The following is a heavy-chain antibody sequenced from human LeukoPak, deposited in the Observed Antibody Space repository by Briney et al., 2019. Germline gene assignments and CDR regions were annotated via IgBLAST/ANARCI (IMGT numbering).Heavy chain of an antibody. D-gene: IGHD5-18*01. CDR2: FDPADGET. J-gene: IGHJ4*02. CDR1: GYTLTELS. Sequence: ASVKVSCKVSGYTLTELSMHWVRQAPGKGLEWMGGFDPADGETIYAQKFQGRVSMTEDTSTDTAYMELSSLRAEDTAVYYCAKARGGYSYGYAAYFDYWGQGTLVTVSS. V-gene: IGHV1-24*01. CDR3: AKARGGYSYGYAAYFDY.